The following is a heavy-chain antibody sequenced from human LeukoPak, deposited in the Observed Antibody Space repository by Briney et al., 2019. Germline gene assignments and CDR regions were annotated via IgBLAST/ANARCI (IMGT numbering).Heavy chain of an antibody. D-gene: IGHD2-2*03. CDR1: GGSISSGGYS. V-gene: IGHV4-30-2*01. J-gene: IGHJ6*02. Sequence: PSQTLSLTCAVSGGSISSGGYSWGWLRQPPGKGLEWIGYIYHSGSTYYNPSLKSRVTISVDRSKNQFSLKLSSVTAADTAVYYCARGVGYCSSTSCYPYYGMDVWGQGTTVTVSS. CDR2: IYHSGST. CDR3: ARGVGYCSSTSCYPYYGMDV.